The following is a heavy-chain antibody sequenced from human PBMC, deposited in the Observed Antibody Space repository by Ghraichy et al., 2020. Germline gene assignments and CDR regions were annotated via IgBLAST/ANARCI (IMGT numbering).Heavy chain of an antibody. V-gene: IGHV3-7*01. CDR3: ARDEKDTALGFDY. J-gene: IGHJ4*02. CDR2: IKQDGSEK. CDR1: GFTFSSYW. D-gene: IGHD5-18*01. Sequence: GESLNISCAASGFTFSSYWMSWVRQAPGKGLEWVANIKQDGSEKYYVDSVKGRFTISRDNAKNSLYLQMNSLRAEDTAVYYCARDEKDTALGFDYWGQGTLVTVSS.